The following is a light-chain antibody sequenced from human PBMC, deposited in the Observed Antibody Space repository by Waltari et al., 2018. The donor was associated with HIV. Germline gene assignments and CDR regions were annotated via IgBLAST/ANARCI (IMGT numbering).Light chain of an antibody. Sequence: DIQMTPSPSTLSSSVGDRVTITCRASRGSCNWLAWYEQKPGSVPKRLSYKASSLKSGVPSSVSGSGSGTEFTLTIISLQPDDFATYYCQQYNSYSYTFGQGAKLEIK. V-gene: IGKV1-5*03. CDR3: QQYNSYSYT. CDR2: KAS. J-gene: IGKJ2*01. CDR1: RGSCNW.